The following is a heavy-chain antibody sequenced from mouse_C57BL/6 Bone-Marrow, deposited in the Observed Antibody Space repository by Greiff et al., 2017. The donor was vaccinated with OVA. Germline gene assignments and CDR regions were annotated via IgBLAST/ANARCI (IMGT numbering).Heavy chain of an antibody. V-gene: IGHV5-9-1*02. J-gene: IGHJ4*01. Sequence: EVKLVESGEGLVKPGGSLKLSCAASGFTFSSYAMSWVRQTPEKRLEWVAYISSGGDYFSYADTVKGRFTIYRANARNTQYMQMSSLKAEDTAMYYWTRDRVYYGSSGAMDYWGQGTSVTVSS. CDR1: GFTFSSYA. D-gene: IGHD1-1*01. CDR3: TRDRVYYGSSGAMDY. CDR2: ISSGGDYF.